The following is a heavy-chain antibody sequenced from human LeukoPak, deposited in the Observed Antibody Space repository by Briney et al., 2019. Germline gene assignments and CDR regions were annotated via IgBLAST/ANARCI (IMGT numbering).Heavy chain of an antibody. CDR3: ARVGVLSSSWLLY. D-gene: IGHD6-13*01. CDR2: ISYDGGNK. J-gene: IGHJ4*02. V-gene: IGHV3-30*04. CDR1: GFTFSRSA. Sequence: PGGSLRLSCAASGFTFSRSAMHWVRQAPGKGLEWVAIISYDGGNKYYADSVKGRFTISRDNAKNSLYLQMNSLRAEDTAVYYCARVGVLSSSWLLYWGQGTLVTVSS.